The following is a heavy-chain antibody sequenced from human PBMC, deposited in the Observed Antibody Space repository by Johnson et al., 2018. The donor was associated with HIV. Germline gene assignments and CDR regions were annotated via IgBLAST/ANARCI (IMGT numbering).Heavy chain of an antibody. CDR1: GFTFSTYW. CDR3: ARDQGELRRTHAFDI. V-gene: IGHV3-74*01. J-gene: IGHJ3*02. Sequence: VQLVESGGGLVQPGGSLRLSCAASGFTFSTYWMHWVRQAPGKGLVWVSRINSDGSSTSYADSVKGRFTISRDNSKNTLYLQMNSLRHEDTAVYYCARDQGELRRTHAFDIWGQGTMVTVSS. D-gene: IGHD1-14*01. CDR2: INSDGSST.